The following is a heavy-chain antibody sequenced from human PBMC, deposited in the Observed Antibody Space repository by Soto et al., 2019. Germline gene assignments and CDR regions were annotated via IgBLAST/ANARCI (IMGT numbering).Heavy chain of an antibody. CDR2: IISSSSTI. J-gene: IGHJ4*02. CDR1: GFTFSSYS. CDR3: ASRIVS. Sequence: EVQLVESGGGLVQPGVSLRLSCAASGFTFSSYSMNWVRQAPGKGLEWVSYIISSSSTIYYADSVKGRFTISRDNDKNALYLQMNSLRAEDTAVYYCASRIVSWGQGTLVTVSS. V-gene: IGHV3-48*01.